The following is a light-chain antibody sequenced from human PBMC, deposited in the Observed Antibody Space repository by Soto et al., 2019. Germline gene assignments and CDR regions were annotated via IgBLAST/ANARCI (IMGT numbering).Light chain of an antibody. V-gene: IGLV2-23*01. J-gene: IGLJ2*01. CDR3: CSYAGSSTDVV. CDR1: SSDVGSYNL. Sequence: QSALTQPASVSGSPGQSITISCTGTSSDVGSYNLVSWYQQHPGKAPKLMIYEGSKRPSGXSNRXSGSKSGNTASLTISGLQAEDEADYYCCSYAGSSTDVVFGGGTKLTVL. CDR2: EGS.